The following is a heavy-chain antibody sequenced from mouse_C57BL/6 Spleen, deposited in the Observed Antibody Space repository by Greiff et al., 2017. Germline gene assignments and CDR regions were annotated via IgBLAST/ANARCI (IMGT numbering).Heavy chain of an antibody. CDR1: GYTFTSYW. CDR3: ARRGLYDTFAY. CDR2: IHPNSGST. J-gene: IGHJ3*01. D-gene: IGHD1-1*01. Sequence: QVQLQQPGAELVKPGASVKLSCKASGYTFTSYWMHWVKQRPGQGLEWIGMIHPNSGSTNYNEKFKSKATLTVDKSSSTAYMQLSSLTSEDSAVYYCARRGLYDTFAYWGQGTLVTVSA. V-gene: IGHV1-64*01.